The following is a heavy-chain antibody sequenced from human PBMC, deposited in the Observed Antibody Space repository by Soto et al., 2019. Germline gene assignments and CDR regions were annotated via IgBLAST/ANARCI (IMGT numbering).Heavy chain of an antibody. D-gene: IGHD1-7*01. J-gene: IGHJ5*02. CDR2: IYYSGST. Sequence: PSETLSLTCTVSGGSVSSGSYYWSWIRQPPGKGLEWSGYIYYSGSTNYNPSLKSRVTISVDTSKNQFSLKLSSVTAADTAVYYWGRAFPPYNGNYTWFDPGGRETLATVSS. CDR3: GRAFPPYNGNYTWFDP. CDR1: GGSVSSGSYY. V-gene: IGHV4-61*01.